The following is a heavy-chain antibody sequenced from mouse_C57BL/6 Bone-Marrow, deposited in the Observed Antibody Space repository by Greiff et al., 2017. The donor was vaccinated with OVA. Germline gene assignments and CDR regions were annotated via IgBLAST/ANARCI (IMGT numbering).Heavy chain of an antibody. D-gene: IGHD1-1*01. Sequence: EVQLQQSGAELVRPGASVKLSCTASGFNIKDDYMHWVKQRPEQGLEWIGWIDPENGDTEYASKFHGKATITADTSSNTAYLQLSSLTSEDTAVYYCTIYYYGSSLFAYWGQGTLVTVSA. CDR2: IDPENGDT. J-gene: IGHJ3*01. CDR3: TIYYYGSSLFAY. V-gene: IGHV14-4*01. CDR1: GFNIKDDY.